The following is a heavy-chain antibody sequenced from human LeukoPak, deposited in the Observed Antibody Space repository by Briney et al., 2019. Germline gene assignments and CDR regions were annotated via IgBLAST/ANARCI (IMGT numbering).Heavy chain of an antibody. D-gene: IGHD2-15*01. V-gene: IGHV1-2*02. CDR2: SNPNSGGT. CDR1: GYTFTGYY. J-gene: IGHJ4*02. Sequence: SSVKVSCKASGYTFTGYYMHWVRQAPGQRLEWMGWSNPNSGGTNYAQKFQGRVTMTRDTSISTAYMELSRLRSDDTAVYYCARSGYCSGGSCSHFDYWGQGTLVTVSS. CDR3: ARSGYCSGGSCSHFDY.